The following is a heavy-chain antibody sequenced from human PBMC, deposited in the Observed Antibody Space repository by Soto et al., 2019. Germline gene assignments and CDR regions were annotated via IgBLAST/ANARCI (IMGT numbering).Heavy chain of an antibody. D-gene: IGHD2-15*01. CDR2: IWYDGSNK. V-gene: IGHV3-33*01. CDR3: AREEYCSGGSCYQYFDY. Sequence: QVQLVESGGGVVQPGRSLRLSCAASGFTFSSYGMHWVRQAPGKGLEWVAVIWYDGSNKYYADSVKGRFTISRDNSKNALYLKMNSLRAEDTAVYYCAREEYCSGGSCYQYFDYWGQGTLVTVSS. CDR1: GFTFSSYG. J-gene: IGHJ4*02.